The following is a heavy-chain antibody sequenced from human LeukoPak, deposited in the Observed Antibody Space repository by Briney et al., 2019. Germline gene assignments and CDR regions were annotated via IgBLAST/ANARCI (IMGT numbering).Heavy chain of an antibody. D-gene: IGHD3-10*01. CDR2: IKPDGSAQ. CDR1: GFTFSNSW. J-gene: IGHJ4*02. V-gene: IGHV3-7*03. CDR3: ASEGWFGESRYYFDY. Sequence: PGGSLRLSCAASGFTFSNSWMSWVRQAPGKGLEWVATIKPDGSAQYYVDSVKGRFTISRDNSKKTLYLQMNSLRAEDTAVYYCASEGWFGESRYYFDYWGQGTLVTVSS.